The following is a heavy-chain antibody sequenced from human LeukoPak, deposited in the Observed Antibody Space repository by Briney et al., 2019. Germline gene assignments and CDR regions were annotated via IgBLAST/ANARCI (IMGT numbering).Heavy chain of an antibody. CDR3: AREGVGYYYDSSGYGEDY. V-gene: IGHV1-2*02. Sequence: ASVKVSCKASGYTFTGYYMHWVRQAPGQGLEGMGWINPNSGGTNYAQKFQGRVTMTRDTSISTAYMELSRLRSDDTAVYYCAREGVGYYYDSSGYGEDYWGQGTLVTVSS. D-gene: IGHD3-22*01. CDR1: GYTFTGYY. CDR2: INPNSGGT. J-gene: IGHJ4*02.